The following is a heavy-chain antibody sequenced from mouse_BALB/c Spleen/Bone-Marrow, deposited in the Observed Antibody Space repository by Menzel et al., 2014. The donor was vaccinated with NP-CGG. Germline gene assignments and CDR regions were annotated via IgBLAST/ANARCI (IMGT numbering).Heavy chain of an antibody. CDR2: ISYSGNT. Sequence: LEYMGYISYSGNTYYNPSLKSRISITRDTSKNQYYLQLNSVTTEDTATYYCATYDGYCFDYWGQGTTLTVSS. V-gene: IGHV3-8*02. D-gene: IGHD2-3*01. J-gene: IGHJ2*01. CDR3: ATYDGYCFDY.